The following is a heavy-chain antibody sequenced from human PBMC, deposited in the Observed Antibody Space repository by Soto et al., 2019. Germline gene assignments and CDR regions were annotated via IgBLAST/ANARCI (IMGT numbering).Heavy chain of an antibody. CDR2: ISGSGGST. Sequence: PGGSLRLSCAASGFTFSSYAMSWVRQAPGKGLEWVSAISGSGGSTYSADSVKGRFTISRDNSKNTLYLQMNSLRAEDTAVYYCAKASPYCDILTGPPRGFDYWGQGTLVTVSS. D-gene: IGHD3-9*01. CDR3: AKASPYCDILTGPPRGFDY. CDR1: GFTFSSYA. J-gene: IGHJ4*02. V-gene: IGHV3-23*01.